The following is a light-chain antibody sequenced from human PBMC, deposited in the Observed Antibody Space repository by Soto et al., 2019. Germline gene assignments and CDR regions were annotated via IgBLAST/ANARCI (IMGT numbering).Light chain of an antibody. CDR3: QQYNNWPPLT. V-gene: IGKV3-15*01. CDR1: QSVTSN. J-gene: IGKJ4*01. CDR2: GAS. Sequence: EIVMTQSPATLSVSPGERATLSCRASQSVTSNLAWYQQKPGQAPRLLIYGASIRATGTPARFSGSGSGTEFPLTIRSLQSEDFAVYYCQQYNNWPPLTFGGGTKVELK.